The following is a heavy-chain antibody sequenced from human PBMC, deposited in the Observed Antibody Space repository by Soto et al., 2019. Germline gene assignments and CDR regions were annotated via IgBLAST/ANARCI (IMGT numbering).Heavy chain of an antibody. J-gene: IGHJ5*02. V-gene: IGHV6-1*01. D-gene: IGHD6-19*01. CDR2: TYYRSKWYD. CDR3: ARQTYSSGWFGFVA. Sequence: SQTLSLTCAISGDSVSSNSATWNWIRQSPSRGLEWLGRTYYRSKWYDDYAVSVKSRITINPDTSKNQFSLQLDSVTPEDTAVYYCARQTYSSGWFGFVAWGQGNLVTFSS. CDR1: GDSVSSNSAT.